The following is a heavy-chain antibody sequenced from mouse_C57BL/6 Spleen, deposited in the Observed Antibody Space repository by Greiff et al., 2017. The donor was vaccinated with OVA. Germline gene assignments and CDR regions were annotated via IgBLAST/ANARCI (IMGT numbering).Heavy chain of an antibody. CDR1: GYSITSGYY. D-gene: IGHD2-5*01. Sequence: EVKLMESGPGLVKPSQSLSLTCSVTGYSITSGYYWNWIRQSPGNKLEWMGYISYDGSNNYNPSLKNRISITRDTSKNQFFLKLNSVTTEDTATYYCVSNYVDYYAMDYWGQGTSVTVSS. V-gene: IGHV3-6*01. J-gene: IGHJ4*01. CDR3: VSNYVDYYAMDY. CDR2: ISYDGSN.